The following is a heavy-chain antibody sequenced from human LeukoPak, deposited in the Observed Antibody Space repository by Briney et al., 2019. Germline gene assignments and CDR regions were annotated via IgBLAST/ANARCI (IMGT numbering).Heavy chain of an antibody. V-gene: IGHV3-53*01. CDR2: IYSGGST. CDR3: ARLKWELPGPDDAFDI. CDR1: GFTFSSFG. J-gene: IGHJ3*02. Sequence: LSGGSLRLSCAGSGFTFSSFGIHWVRQAPGKGLEWVSVIYSGGSTYYADSVKGRFTISRDNSKNTLYLHMNSLRAEDTAVYYCARLKWELPGPDDAFDIWGQGTMVTVSS. D-gene: IGHD1-26*01.